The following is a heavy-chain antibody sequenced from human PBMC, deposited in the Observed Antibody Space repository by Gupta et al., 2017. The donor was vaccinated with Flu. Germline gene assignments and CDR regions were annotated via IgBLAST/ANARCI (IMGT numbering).Heavy chain of an antibody. Sequence: WVREAPGKGLEGVSAIRGSAYSKYSDDHVTGRFTISRANSKKKLYLEMKRLRAEDTAVYYCAKGIWVDCSTTSGYFAFDIWGQGTMVTVSS. V-gene: IGHV3-23*01. CDR3: AKGIWVDCSTTSGYFAFDI. CDR2: IRGSAYSK. J-gene: IGHJ3*02. D-gene: IGHD2-2*01.